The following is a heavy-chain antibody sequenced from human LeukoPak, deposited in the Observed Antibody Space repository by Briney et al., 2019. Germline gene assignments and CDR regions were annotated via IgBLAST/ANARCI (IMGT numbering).Heavy chain of an antibody. D-gene: IGHD3-10*01. CDR1: GYTFTSYY. CDR2: INPSGGST. Sequence: ASVKVSCKASGYTFTSYYMHWVRQAPGQGLEWMGIINPSGGSTSYAQKFQGRVTMTRDTSTSTVYMELSSLRSEDTAVYYCARDKYYYGSGSYLLDYYYYGMDVWGQGTTVTVSS. CDR3: ARDKYYYGSGSYLLDYYYYGMDV. V-gene: IGHV1-46*01. J-gene: IGHJ6*02.